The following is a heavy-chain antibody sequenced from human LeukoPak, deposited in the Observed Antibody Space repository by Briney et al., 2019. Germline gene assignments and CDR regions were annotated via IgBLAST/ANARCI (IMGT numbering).Heavy chain of an antibody. Sequence: ASVKVSCKASGGTFNSYAITWVRQAPGQRLEWMGGIIPIFGTANYAQKFQGRVTITADGSTSTAYMELSSLRSEDTAVYYCASPYRGTYSYFDYWGQGTLVTVSS. CDR3: ASPYRGTYSYFDY. J-gene: IGHJ4*02. CDR1: GGTFNSYA. V-gene: IGHV1-69*13. CDR2: IIPIFGTA. D-gene: IGHD1-26*01.